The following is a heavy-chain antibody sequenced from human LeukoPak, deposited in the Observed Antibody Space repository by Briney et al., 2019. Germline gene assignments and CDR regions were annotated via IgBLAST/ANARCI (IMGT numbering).Heavy chain of an antibody. CDR1: GGSISSYY. CDR2: IYYSGSP. CDR3: ARDLSGYDYFDF. J-gene: IGHJ4*02. Sequence: PSETLSLTCTVSGGSISSYYWSWIRQPPGKGLEWIGYIYYSGSPNYNPSLKSRVTMSLDTSKNQFSLKLSSVTAADTAVYYCARDLSGYDYFDFWGQGTLVTVSS. D-gene: IGHD5-12*01. V-gene: IGHV4-59*12.